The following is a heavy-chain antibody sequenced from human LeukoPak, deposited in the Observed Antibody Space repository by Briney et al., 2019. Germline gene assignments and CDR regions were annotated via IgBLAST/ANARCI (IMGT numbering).Heavy chain of an antibody. CDR2: IYSGGST. CDR1: GFTVSSNY. J-gene: IGHJ4*02. V-gene: IGHV3-66*01. Sequence: GGSLGLSCAAYGFTVSSNYMSWVGQAPGKGLEGVAVIYSGGSTYYADSVKGRLTISRDNSKNTVDLQMNSLRAEDTAVYYCARGHAYVSSVAYWGQGTLVTVSS. CDR3: ARGHAYVSSVAY. D-gene: IGHD3-22*01.